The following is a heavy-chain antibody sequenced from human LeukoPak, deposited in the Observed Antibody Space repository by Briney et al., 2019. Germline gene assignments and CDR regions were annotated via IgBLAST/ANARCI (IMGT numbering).Heavy chain of an antibody. CDR3: ATYTPMVREVDY. D-gene: IGHD3-10*01. J-gene: IGHJ4*02. CDR1: GFIFSTYD. V-gene: IGHV3-30*03. CDR2: ISYDRSNK. Sequence: PGRSLTLSCAASGFIFSTYDMHWVRQAPGKGLEWVAVISYDRSNKYYADSVKGRSTISRDNSKNTLYLQMNSLRAEDTAVYYCATYTPMVREVDYWGQGTLVTVSS.